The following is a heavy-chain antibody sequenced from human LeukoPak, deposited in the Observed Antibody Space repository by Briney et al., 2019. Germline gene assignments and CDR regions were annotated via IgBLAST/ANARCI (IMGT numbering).Heavy chain of an antibody. CDR2: IWYDGSNK. CDR1: GFTFSSYG. J-gene: IGHJ4*02. D-gene: IGHD6-19*01. V-gene: IGHV3-33*06. CDR3: AKSYIVVAGYFDY. Sequence: GGSLRLSCAASGFTFSSYGMHWVRQAPGKGLEWVAVIWYDGSNKYYADSVKGRFTISRDNSKNTLYLQMNSLRAEDTAVYYCAKSYIVVAGYFDYWGRGTLVTVSS.